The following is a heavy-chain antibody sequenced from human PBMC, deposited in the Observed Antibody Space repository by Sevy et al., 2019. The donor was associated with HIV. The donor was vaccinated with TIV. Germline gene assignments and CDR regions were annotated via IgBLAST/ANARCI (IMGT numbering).Heavy chain of an antibody. CDR2: IWYDGSNK. CDR3: GRDGPGIAAAGHYYYYYGMDV. Sequence: GGSLRLSCAASGFTFSSYGMHWVRQAPGKGLEWVAVIWYDGSNKYYADSVKGRFTISRDNSKNTLYLQMNSLRAEDTAVYYCGRDGPGIAAAGHYYYYYGMDVWGQGTTVTVSS. J-gene: IGHJ6*02. D-gene: IGHD6-13*01. V-gene: IGHV3-33*01. CDR1: GFTFSSYG.